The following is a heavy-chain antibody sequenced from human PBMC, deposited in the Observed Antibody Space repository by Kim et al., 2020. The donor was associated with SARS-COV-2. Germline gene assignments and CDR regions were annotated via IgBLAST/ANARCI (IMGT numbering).Heavy chain of an antibody. CDR2: ISCEGSKK. J-gene: IGHJ6*02. CDR1: GFNFNNFG. Sequence: GGSLRLSCAASGFNFNNFGMHWVRQAPGKGLEWVALISCEGSKKYYADSLKGRFTISRDSSKNTLYLQMDSLRPEDTAVYFCAKDKSFCMITFGGESGGMDLGGQGTRVTVSS. CDR3: AKDKSFCMITFGGESGGMDL. V-gene: IGHV3-30*18. D-gene: IGHD3-16*01.